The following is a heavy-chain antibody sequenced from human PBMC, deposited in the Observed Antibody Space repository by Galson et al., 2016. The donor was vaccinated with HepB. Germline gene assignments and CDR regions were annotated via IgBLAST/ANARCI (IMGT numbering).Heavy chain of an antibody. J-gene: IGHJ5*01. CDR1: GFTFSRYS. CDR2: ISSGSTYI. V-gene: IGHV3-21*01. CDR3: ARGPSDSDFGSYFDS. D-gene: IGHD3-3*01. Sequence: SCAASGFTFSRYSMNWVRQAPGRGLEWVASISSGSTYIYYVDSVKGRFTVSRDNAKNSLYLQMNSLRAEDTAVYFCARGPSDSDFGSYFDSWGQGALVTVSS.